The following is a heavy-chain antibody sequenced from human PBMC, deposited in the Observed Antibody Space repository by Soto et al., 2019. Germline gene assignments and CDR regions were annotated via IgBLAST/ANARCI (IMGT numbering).Heavy chain of an antibody. CDR3: ARDSEMGYYGSGIWGYYYYGMDV. CDR2: ISAYNGNT. Sequence: QVQLVQSGAEVKKPGASVKVSCKASGYTFTSYGISWVRQAPGQGLEWMGWISAYNGNTNYAQKLQGRGTMTTDTSTSTAYMELRSLRSDDTAVYYCARDSEMGYYGSGIWGYYYYGMDVWGQGTTVTVSS. V-gene: IGHV1-18*04. J-gene: IGHJ6*02. D-gene: IGHD3-10*01. CDR1: GYTFTSYG.